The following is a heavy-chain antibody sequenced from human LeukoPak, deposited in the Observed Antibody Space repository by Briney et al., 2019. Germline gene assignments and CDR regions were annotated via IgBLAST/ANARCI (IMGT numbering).Heavy chain of an antibody. CDR3: ARVSVTLFGAVIILNAFDV. J-gene: IGHJ3*01. CDR1: GYSFTNYA. V-gene: IGHV1-18*01. Sequence: ASVKVSCKASGYSFTNYAMNWVRQAPGQGLEWMGWISRYTGNTNYALQLQGRVTMTTDTSTSTAYMELRSLRSDDTAVYYCARVSVTLFGAVIILNAFDVWGQGTMVTVSS. D-gene: IGHD3-3*01. CDR2: ISRYTGNT.